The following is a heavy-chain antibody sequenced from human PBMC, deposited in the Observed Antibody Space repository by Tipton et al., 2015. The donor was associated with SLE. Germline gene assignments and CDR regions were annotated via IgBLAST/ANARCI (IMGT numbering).Heavy chain of an antibody. CDR1: GYSISSGYY. Sequence: GLVKPSETLSLTCTVSGYSISSGYYWGWIRQPPGKGLEWIGSIYHSGSTYYNPSLKSRVTISVDTSKNQFSLKLSSVTAADTAVYYCARDWGCSSTSCYTGWFDPWGQGTLVTVSS. CDR2: IYHSGST. D-gene: IGHD2-2*02. V-gene: IGHV4-38-2*02. J-gene: IGHJ5*02. CDR3: ARDWGCSSTSCYTGWFDP.